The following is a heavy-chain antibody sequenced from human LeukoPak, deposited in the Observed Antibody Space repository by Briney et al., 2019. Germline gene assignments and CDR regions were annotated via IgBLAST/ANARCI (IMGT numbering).Heavy chain of an antibody. Sequence: GGSLRLSCAASGFTVSSNYMSWVRQAPGKGLEWVSVIYRGDSAYYADSVKGRFTISRDNSKNTLFLQMNSLRAEDTAVYYCARGYNWDYFDYWGQGTLVTVSS. CDR1: GFTVSSNY. CDR2: IYRGDSA. D-gene: IGHD5-24*01. CDR3: ARGYNWDYFDY. J-gene: IGHJ4*02. V-gene: IGHV3-53*01.